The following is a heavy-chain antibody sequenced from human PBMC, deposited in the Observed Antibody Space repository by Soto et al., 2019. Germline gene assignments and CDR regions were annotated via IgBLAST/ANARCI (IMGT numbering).Heavy chain of an antibody. CDR1: GFTFSNYD. J-gene: IGHJ4*02. V-gene: IGHV3-23*01. Sequence: EVQLLESGGGLVQPGGSLRLSCAASGFTFSNYDMSWVRQAPGKGLEWVSTISGGGGRIYYADSVKGRFTISRDNSKNTLYKKMNGLRAEDTAVYYCAKRPASLVCFDYWGQGPLVTVSS. CDR2: ISGGGGRI. D-gene: IGHD2-2*01. CDR3: AKRPASLVCFDY.